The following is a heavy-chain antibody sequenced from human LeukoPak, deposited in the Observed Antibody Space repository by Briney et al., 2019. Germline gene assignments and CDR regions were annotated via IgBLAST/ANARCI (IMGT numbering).Heavy chain of an antibody. CDR3: AKPKPNRGWYVDY. V-gene: IGHV1-2*02. CDR1: GYTFTGYY. Sequence: ASVKVSCKASGYTFTGYYMHWVRQAPGQGLEWMGWINPNSGGTNYAQKFQGRVTMTRDTSISTAYMELSRLRSDDTAVYYCAKPKPNRGWYVDYWGQGTLVTVSS. D-gene: IGHD6-19*01. CDR2: INPNSGGT. J-gene: IGHJ4*02.